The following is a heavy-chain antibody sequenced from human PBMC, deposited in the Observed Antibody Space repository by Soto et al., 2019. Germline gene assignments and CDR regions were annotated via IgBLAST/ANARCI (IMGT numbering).Heavy chain of an antibody. CDR3: ARGQVPAAIHYYYGMDV. J-gene: IGHJ6*02. V-gene: IGHV3-30-3*01. CDR1: GFTFSSYA. CDR2: ISYDGSNK. D-gene: IGHD2-2*01. Sequence: PGGSLRLSCAASGFTFSSYAMHWVRQAPGKGLEWVAVISYDGSNKYYADSVKGRFTISRDNSKNTLYLQMNSLRAEDTAVYYCARGQVPAAIHYYYGMDVWGQGTTVNVSS.